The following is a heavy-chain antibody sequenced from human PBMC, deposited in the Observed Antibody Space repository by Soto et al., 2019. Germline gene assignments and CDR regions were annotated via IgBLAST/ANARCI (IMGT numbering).Heavy chain of an antibody. J-gene: IGHJ5*02. D-gene: IGHD2-15*01. CDR2: ISGSGGST. CDR3: AKDAAGVRSAGSCYSIPCLET. CDR1: GFTFIIYA. Sequence: GGSXRLSCAAAGFTFIIYAMSWVRQAPGKGLEWVSAISGSGGSTYYADSVKGRFTISRDNSKNTLYLQMNSLRDEHTAVYYSAKDAAGVRSAGSCYSIPCLETWGQGTLVTVSS. V-gene: IGHV3-23*01.